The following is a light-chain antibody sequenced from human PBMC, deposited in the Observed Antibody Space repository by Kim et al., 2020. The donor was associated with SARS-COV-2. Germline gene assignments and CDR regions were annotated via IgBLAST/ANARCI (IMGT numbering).Light chain of an antibody. V-gene: IGLV1-40*01. CDR3: HSYDSSLSVVV. Sequence: QSVLTQPPSVSGAPGQRVTISCTGSSSNIGAGFDVHWYQQLPGTAPKLLIYGNDNRPSGVPDRFSGSKSGTSASLAITALQAEDEADYYCHSYDSSLSVVVFGGGTQLTVL. CDR1: SSNIGAGFD. J-gene: IGLJ2*01. CDR2: GND.